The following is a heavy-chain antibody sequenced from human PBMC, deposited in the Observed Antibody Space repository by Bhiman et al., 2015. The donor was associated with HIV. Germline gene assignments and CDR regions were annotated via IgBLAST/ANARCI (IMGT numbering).Heavy chain of an antibody. J-gene: IGHJ4*02. CDR2: ISYDGSNK. CDR3: AKDLALGSSSGNYFDY. Sequence: QVQLVESGGGVVQPGRSLRLSCAASGFSFDTYPMHWVRQAPGKGLEWVAVISYDGSNKYYADSVRGRFTISRDNSKNTLYLEMNSLRAEDTAVYYCAKDLALGSSSGNYFDYWGQGTLVTVSS. D-gene: IGHD6-6*01. V-gene: IGHV3-30-3*01. CDR1: GFSFDTYP.